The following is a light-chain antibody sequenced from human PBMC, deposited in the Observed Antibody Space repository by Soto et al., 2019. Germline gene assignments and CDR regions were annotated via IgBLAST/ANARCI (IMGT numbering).Light chain of an antibody. V-gene: IGLV1-51*01. Sequence: QSVLTQPPSVSAAPGQKVTISCSGSSSNIGNNYVSWYQQLPGTAPKLLIYDNNKRPSGIPDRFSGSKSGTSATLGITGLQTGDEADYYCGTWDSSLSAGWVFGGGNKLTVL. CDR1: SSNIGNNY. CDR3: GTWDSSLSAGWV. CDR2: DNN. J-gene: IGLJ3*02.